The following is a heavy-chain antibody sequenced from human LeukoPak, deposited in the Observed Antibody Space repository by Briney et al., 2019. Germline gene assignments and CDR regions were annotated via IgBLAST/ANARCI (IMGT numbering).Heavy chain of an antibody. Sequence: PGGSLRLSCAASGFTFSSYAMSWVRQAPGKGLEWVSAISGSGGSTYYADSVKGRFTISRDNSKNTLYLQMNSLRAEDTAVYYCAKERRSVLWFGDPGGWFDPWGQGTLVTVSS. CDR1: GFTFSSYA. CDR3: AKERRSVLWFGDPGGWFDP. J-gene: IGHJ5*02. CDR2: ISGSGGST. V-gene: IGHV3-23*01. D-gene: IGHD3-10*01.